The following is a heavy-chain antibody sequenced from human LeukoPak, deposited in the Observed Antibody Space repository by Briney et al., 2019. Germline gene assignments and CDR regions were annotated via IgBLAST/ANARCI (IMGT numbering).Heavy chain of an antibody. Sequence: VASVKVSCKVSGYTLTELSMHWVRQAPGKGLEWMGGFDPEDGETIYAQKFQGRVTMTEDTSTDTAYMELSSLRSEDTAVYYCATRPADDTVTTLHFDYWGQGTLVTVSS. D-gene: IGHD4-17*01. CDR2: FDPEDGET. CDR3: ATRPADDTVTTLHFDY. CDR1: GYTLTELS. V-gene: IGHV1-24*01. J-gene: IGHJ4*02.